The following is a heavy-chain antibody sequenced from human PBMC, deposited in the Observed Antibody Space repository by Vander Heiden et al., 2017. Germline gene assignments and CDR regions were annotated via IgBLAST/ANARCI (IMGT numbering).Heavy chain of an antibody. CDR3: ARTVGYCSSTSCYQYFQH. V-gene: IGHV3-9*01. D-gene: IGHD2-2*01. Sequence: EVQLVESGGGLVQPGRSLRPAFTASGFTFDDSAMHWVRQAPGKGLEWVAGISWNSGSIGYADSVKGRFNICRYNAKNSLYLQMNSLRAEDTALYYCARTVGYCSSTSCYQYFQHWGQGTLVTVSS. CDR1: GFTFDDSA. J-gene: IGHJ1*01. CDR2: ISWNSGSI.